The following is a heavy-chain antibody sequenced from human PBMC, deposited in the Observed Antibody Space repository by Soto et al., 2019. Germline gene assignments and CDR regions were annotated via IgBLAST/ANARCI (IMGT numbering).Heavy chain of an antibody. D-gene: IGHD1-1*01. J-gene: IGHJ5*01. V-gene: IGHV3-23*01. Sequence: EVQLLVSGGGLVQPGESLRLSCAASGFTFNNYAITWVRQAPGKGLEWLSGISGSGGSTYYATSLKGRFIISRDNSKNTLFLQLNSLRVEDTATYYCAKSPPPTSPRVESWVQGTLVTVSS. CDR1: GFTFNNYA. CDR2: ISGSGGST. CDR3: AKSPPPTSPRVES.